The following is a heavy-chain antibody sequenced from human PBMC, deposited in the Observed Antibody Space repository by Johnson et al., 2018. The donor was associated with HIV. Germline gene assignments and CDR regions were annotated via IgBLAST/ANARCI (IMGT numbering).Heavy chain of an antibody. Sequence: VQLVESGGVVVQPGGSLRLSCVASGFTFDDYGMSWVRQAPGKGLEWVSGISWNSGIIGYADSVKGRFTITRDNAKNSRYLQMNSLRAEDTALYYCAKGQGYSYDLASPFDIWGQGTMVTVSS. J-gene: IGHJ3*02. V-gene: IGHV3-9*01. CDR1: GFTFDDYG. CDR2: ISWNSGII. D-gene: IGHD5-18*01. CDR3: AKGQGYSYDLASPFDI.